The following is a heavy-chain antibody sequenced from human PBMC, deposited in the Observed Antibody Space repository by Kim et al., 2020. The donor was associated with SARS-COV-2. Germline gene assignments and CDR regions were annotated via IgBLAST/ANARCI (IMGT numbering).Heavy chain of an antibody. Sequence: SETLSLTCAVYGGSFSGYYWSWIRQPPGKGLEWIGEINHSGSTNYNPSLKSRVTISVDTSKNQFSLKLSSVTAADTAVYYCARLDNLRSVYSSSWYYYYG. V-gene: IGHV4-34*01. CDR1: GGSFSGYY. J-gene: IGHJ6*01. CDR3: ARLDNLRSVYSSSWYYYYG. CDR2: INHSGST. D-gene: IGHD6-13*01.